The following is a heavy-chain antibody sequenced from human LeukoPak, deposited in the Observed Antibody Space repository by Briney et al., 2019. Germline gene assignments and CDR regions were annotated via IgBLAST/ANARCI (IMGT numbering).Heavy chain of an antibody. J-gene: IGHJ4*02. CDR2: IVVGSGNT. CDR3: AAVGYCSSTSCYGFDY. D-gene: IGHD2-2*01. Sequence: GTSVKVSCKASGFTFTSSAVPWVRHARGQRLGLIGWIVVGSGNTNYAQKFQERVTITRDMSTSTAYMELSSLRSEDTAVYYCAAVGYCSSTSCYGFDYWGQGTLVTVSS. V-gene: IGHV1-58*01. CDR1: GFTFTSSA.